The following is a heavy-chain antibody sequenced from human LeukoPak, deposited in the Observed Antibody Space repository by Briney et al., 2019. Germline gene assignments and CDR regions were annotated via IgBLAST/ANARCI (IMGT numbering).Heavy chain of an antibody. D-gene: IGHD6-13*01. CDR1: GGSISSSSYY. CDR3: ARCPQQLNNWFDP. CDR2: IYYSGST. J-gene: IGHJ5*02. V-gene: IGHV4-39*01. Sequence: KPSETLSLTCTVSGGSISSSSYYWGWIRQPPGKGLEWIGSIYYSGSTYYNPSLKSRVTISVDTSKNQFSLKLSSVTAADTAVYYCARCPQQLNNWFDPWGQGTLVTVSS.